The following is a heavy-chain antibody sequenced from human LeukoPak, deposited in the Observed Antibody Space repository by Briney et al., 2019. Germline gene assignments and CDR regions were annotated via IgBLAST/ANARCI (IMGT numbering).Heavy chain of an antibody. D-gene: IGHD3-3*01. J-gene: IGHJ4*02. Sequence: PSETLSLTCAVYGGSFSGYYWSWIRQPPGKGLEWIGKLNHSGSTNYNPSLKSRVTISVDTSKNQFSLKLSSVTAADTAVYYCARVFGITIFGVVIRDDFDYWGQGTLVTVSS. CDR2: LNHSGST. CDR1: GGSFSGYY. CDR3: ARVFGITIFGVVIRDDFDY. V-gene: IGHV4-34*01.